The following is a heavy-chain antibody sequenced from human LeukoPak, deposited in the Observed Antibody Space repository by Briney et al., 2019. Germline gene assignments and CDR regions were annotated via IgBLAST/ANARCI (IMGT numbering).Heavy chain of an antibody. CDR2: ISSSSSYI. D-gene: IGHD3-22*01. V-gene: IGHV3-21*01. CDR1: GFTFSSYS. Sequence: GGSLRLSCAASGFTFSSYSMNWVRQAPGKGLEWVSSISSSSSYIYYAGSVTDRFTISRDNAKNTLYLQMNSLGAEDTAVYYCARLANYYDSSGDGFDIWGQGTMVTVSS. CDR3: ARLANYYDSSGDGFDI. J-gene: IGHJ3*02.